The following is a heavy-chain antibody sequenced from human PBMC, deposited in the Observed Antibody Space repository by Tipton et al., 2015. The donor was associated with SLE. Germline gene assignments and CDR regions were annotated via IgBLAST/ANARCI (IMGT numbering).Heavy chain of an antibody. J-gene: IGHJ4*02. CDR2: ISAYNGNT. CDR3: ARARRGYDSSGYPLFDY. D-gene: IGHD3-22*01. CDR1: GYTFTSYG. V-gene: IGHV1-18*01. Sequence: QSGAEVKKPGASVKVSCKASGYTFTSYGISWVRQAPGQGLEWMGWISAYNGNTNYAQKLQGRVTMTTDTSTSTAYMELSSLRSEDTAVYYCARARRGYDSSGYPLFDYWGQGTLVTVSS.